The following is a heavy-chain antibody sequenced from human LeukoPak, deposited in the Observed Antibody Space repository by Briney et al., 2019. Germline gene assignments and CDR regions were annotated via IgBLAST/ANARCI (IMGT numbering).Heavy chain of an antibody. V-gene: IGHV3-53*01. Sequence: GGSLRLSCVASGFTVSNKYMSWVRQAPGKGLEWVSVLYNAGSTYYADSVKGRFTISRDNSKDTLFLQMHSLGPGDTAVYYCVREDTPATANYWGQGTLVTISS. CDR1: GFTVSNKY. CDR3: VREDTPATANY. D-gene: IGHD2-21*02. J-gene: IGHJ4*02. CDR2: LYNAGST.